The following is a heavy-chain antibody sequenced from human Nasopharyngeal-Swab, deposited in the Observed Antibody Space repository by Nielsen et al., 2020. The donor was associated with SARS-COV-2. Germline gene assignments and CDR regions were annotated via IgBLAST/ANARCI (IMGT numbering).Heavy chain of an antibody. J-gene: IGHJ6*03. Sequence: GSLRLSCAASGFTFSSYGMHWVRQAPGKGLEWVAVISYDGSNKYYADSVKGRFTISRDNSKNTLYLQMNSLRAEDTAVYYCAKSPGGWYGSGYYYYMDVWGKGTTVTVSS. CDR3: AKSPGGWYGSGYYYYMDV. V-gene: IGHV3-30*18. CDR2: ISYDGSNK. CDR1: GFTFSSYG. D-gene: IGHD6-19*01.